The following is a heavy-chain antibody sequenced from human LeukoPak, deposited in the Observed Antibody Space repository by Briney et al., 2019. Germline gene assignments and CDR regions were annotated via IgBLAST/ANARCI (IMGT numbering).Heavy chain of an antibody. CDR2: INHSGST. CDR1: GGSFSGYY. CDR3: ARLRGYGYCSSTSCPDDY. J-gene: IGHJ4*02. Sequence: PSETLSLTCAVYGGSFSGYYWSWIRQPPGKGLEWIGEINHSGSTNYNPSLKSRVTISVDTSKNQFSLKLSSVTAADTAVYYCARLRGYGYCSSTSCPDDYWGQGTLVTVSS. D-gene: IGHD2-2*01. V-gene: IGHV4-34*01.